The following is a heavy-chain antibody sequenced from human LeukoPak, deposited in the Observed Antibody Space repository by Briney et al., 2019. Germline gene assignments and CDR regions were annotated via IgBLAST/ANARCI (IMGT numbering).Heavy chain of an antibody. V-gene: IGHV3-33*01. CDR1: GFAFSNYA. CDR2: IWSDGSND. Sequence: GGSLRLSCAASGFAFSNYAMDWVRQAPGKGLEWVAVIWSDGSNDYYADSVKGRFTISRDNSMNTLFLQMDSLGTEDTAIYYCTRGRWLERGDYFDYWGQGTLVTVSS. CDR3: TRGRWLERGDYFDY. D-gene: IGHD6-19*01. J-gene: IGHJ4*02.